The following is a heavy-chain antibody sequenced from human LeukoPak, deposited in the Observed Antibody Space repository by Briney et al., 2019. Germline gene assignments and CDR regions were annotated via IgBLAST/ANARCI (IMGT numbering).Heavy chain of an antibody. Sequence: PGGSLRLSCAASGFTFSRYGMHWVRQAPGKGLEWVAIIYSDESNKYYADSVRGRFTISRDISQNTLFLQMNSLSAEDTAVYYCARVRGSTDWYVDYWGQGTLVTVSS. CDR2: IYSDESNK. D-gene: IGHD2-2*01. CDR3: ARVRGSTDWYVDY. CDR1: GFTFSRYG. V-gene: IGHV3-33*01. J-gene: IGHJ4*02.